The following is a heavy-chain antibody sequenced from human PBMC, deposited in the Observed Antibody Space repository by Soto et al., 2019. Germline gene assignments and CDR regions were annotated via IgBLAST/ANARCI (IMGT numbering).Heavy chain of an antibody. CDR1: GGSISSDDYY. CDR2: IYHSGST. Sequence: PSETLSLTCIVSGGSISSDDYYWSWIRQPPGKGLEWIGYIYHSGSTYYNPSLKSRVTISVDRSKNQFSLKLSSVTAADTAVYYCARGGTYGDYDDYWGQGTLVTVSS. J-gene: IGHJ4*02. V-gene: IGHV4-30-2*01. CDR3: ARGGTYGDYDDY. D-gene: IGHD4-17*01.